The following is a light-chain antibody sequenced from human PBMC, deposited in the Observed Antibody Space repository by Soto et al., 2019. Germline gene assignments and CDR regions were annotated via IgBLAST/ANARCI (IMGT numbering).Light chain of an antibody. CDR2: GES. CDR1: QSVSSD. Sequence: EIVMTQSPATLSVSPGERATLSCRASQSVSSDLAWYQQKPGQAPRLFIYGESTRATGIPARFSGSGSGTEFTLTISSLQSEDFAVYYCQQYEKWPWTFGEGTKVEIK. V-gene: IGKV3-15*01. J-gene: IGKJ1*01. CDR3: QQYEKWPWT.